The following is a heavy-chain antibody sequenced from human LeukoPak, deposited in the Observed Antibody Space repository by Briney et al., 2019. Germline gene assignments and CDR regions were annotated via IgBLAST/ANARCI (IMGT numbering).Heavy chain of an antibody. CDR3: ANRLIAVAVIDY. V-gene: IGHV3-23*01. CDR1: GLTFRSYA. Sequence: GGSLRLSCAASGLTFRSYAMSGVRQAPGKGLVWVSGITGSGGSTYYADSVKGRVTISRDNSKNTLYLQMNSLRAEDTAVYYCANRLIAVAVIDYWGQGTLVTVSS. J-gene: IGHJ4*02. CDR2: ITGSGGST. D-gene: IGHD6-13*01.